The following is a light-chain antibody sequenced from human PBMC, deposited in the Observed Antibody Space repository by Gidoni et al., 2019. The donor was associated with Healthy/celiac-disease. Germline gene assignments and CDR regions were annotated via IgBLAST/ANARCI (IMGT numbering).Light chain of an antibody. CDR1: QSVSRN. J-gene: IGKJ2*01. CDR3: QQYNNWPPYT. CDR2: GAS. V-gene: IGKV3-15*01. Sequence: EIVMTQSPATLSVSPGERATLSCRASQSVSRNLAWYQQKPGQAPRLLIYGASTRATGIPARCSGGGSGTEFTLTISSLQSEDFAVYYCQQYNNWPPYTFGQGTKLEIK.